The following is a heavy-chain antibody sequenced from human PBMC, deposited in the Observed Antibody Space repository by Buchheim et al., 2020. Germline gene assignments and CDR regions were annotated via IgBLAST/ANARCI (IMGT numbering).Heavy chain of an antibody. J-gene: IGHJ4*02. D-gene: IGHD1-26*01. V-gene: IGHV4-30-4*01. CDR1: GGSISSGDFY. CDR2: IYYGGSP. Sequence: QVQLQESGPGLVKPSQTLSLTCTVSGGSISSGDFYWSWVRQPPGKGLEWIGYIYYGGSPYYHPSLKSRVTISVDTSKNQFSLNLRSVTAADTAVYYCARVDSGTYYYNWAQFDYWGQGTL. CDR3: ARVDSGTYYYNWAQFDY.